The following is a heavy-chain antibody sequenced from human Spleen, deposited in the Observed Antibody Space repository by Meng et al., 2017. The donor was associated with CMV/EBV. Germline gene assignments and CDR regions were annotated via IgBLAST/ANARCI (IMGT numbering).Heavy chain of an antibody. Sequence: YSFTRYSITWVRQAPGQGLEWMGWITGYDSNTNYAQRFQGRVAMTTDTSTTTAYMELRSLTSDDTAVYYCARRFCSTASCYNDWFDPWGQGTLVTVSS. V-gene: IGHV1-18*01. CDR2: ITGYDSNT. CDR3: ARRFCSTASCYNDWFDP. J-gene: IGHJ5*02. D-gene: IGHD2-2*02. CDR1: YSFTRYS.